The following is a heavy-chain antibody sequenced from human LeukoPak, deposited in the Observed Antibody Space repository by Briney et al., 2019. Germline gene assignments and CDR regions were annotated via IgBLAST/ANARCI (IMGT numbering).Heavy chain of an antibody. J-gene: IGHJ3*02. CDR2: INYFGST. CDR3: ARPVAGDAFDI. CDR1: GGSISSSSYY. D-gene: IGHD6-19*01. Sequence: SETLSLTCSVSGGSISSSSYYWGWIRQPPGKGLEWIASINYFGSTYYNPSLKSRVTMSVDTSNNQFSLNLRSVTAADTAVYYCARPVAGDAFDIWGQGTMVAVS. V-gene: IGHV4-39*01.